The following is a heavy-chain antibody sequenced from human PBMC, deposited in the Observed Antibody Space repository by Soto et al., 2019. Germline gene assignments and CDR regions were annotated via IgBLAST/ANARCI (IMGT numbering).Heavy chain of an antibody. D-gene: IGHD3-22*01. V-gene: IGHV1-69*01. Sequence: QVQLVQSGAEVKKPGSSVKVSCKASGGTFTTYAISWLRQAPGQGLEWVGGIIPMFGTSNYAQNFQGRVTITADESTSTDYMELSRLRSEDSAVYYCARDAGDFDYYDSSDSPTSFFDYWGQGTLVTVSS. CDR2: IIPMFGTS. CDR1: GGTFTTYA. CDR3: ARDAGDFDYYDSSDSPTSFFDY. J-gene: IGHJ4*02.